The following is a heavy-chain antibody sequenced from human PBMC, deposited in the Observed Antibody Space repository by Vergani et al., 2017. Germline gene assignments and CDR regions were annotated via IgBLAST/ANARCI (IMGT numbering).Heavy chain of an antibody. V-gene: IGHV2-5*04. CDR1: GFSLNTRGVS. CDR3: FYRKTECGTTGCFYPFYYYYYMDV. CDR2: IYWNDDQ. J-gene: IGHJ6*03. Sequence: QITLKESGPTLVKPTQTLTLTCTFSGFSLNTRGVSVAWIRQPPGKALDWLALIYWNDDQHYSPTLNNRVTITKYTSKNQVVLTMTNMDYVDTGTYYCFYRKTECGTTGCFYPFYYYYYMDVGGKGTTVTVSS. D-gene: IGHD1-7*01.